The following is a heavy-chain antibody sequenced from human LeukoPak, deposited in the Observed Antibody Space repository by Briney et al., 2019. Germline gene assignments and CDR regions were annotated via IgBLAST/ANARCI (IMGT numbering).Heavy chain of an antibody. V-gene: IGHV4-39*01. D-gene: IGHD6-13*01. J-gene: IGHJ4*02. CDR1: GGSISSSSYY. Sequence: SETLSLTCTVSGGSISSSSYYWGWIRQPPGKGLEWIGSIYYSGSTYYNPSLKSRVTISVDTSKNQFSLKLSSVTAADTAVYYCVRRGIAAAGTNDYWGQGTLVTVSS. CDR2: IYYSGST. CDR3: VRRGIAAAGTNDY.